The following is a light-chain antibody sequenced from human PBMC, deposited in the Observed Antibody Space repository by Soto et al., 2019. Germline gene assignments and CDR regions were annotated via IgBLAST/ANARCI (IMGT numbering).Light chain of an antibody. J-gene: IGKJ4*01. CDR3: QQFNDYPLT. CDR1: QAISSY. CDR2: GAS. Sequence: DIQLTQSPSFLSVSVGDRVTITCRASQAISSYLAWYQQKPGKPPKLLIYGASTLQSDVPSRFSGSGSGTEFTLTVSSLQAEDSATYYCQQFNDYPLTFGGGTKVEIK. V-gene: IGKV1-9*01.